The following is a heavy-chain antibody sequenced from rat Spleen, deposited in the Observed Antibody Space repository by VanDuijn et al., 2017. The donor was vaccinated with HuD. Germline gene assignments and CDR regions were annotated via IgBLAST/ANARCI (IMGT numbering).Heavy chain of an antibody. D-gene: IGHD1-3*01. CDR2: ISYSGST. CDR3: ASSYGPSGVMDA. V-gene: IGHV3-1*01. Sequence: EVQLQESGPGLVKPSQSLSLTCSVTGYSITSNYWGWIRKFPGNKMEWMGYISYSGSTSYNPSLKSRISITRDTSKNQFFLQLNSVTTEDTATYYCASSYGPSGVMDAWGQGASVTVSS. CDR1: GYSITSNY. J-gene: IGHJ4*01.